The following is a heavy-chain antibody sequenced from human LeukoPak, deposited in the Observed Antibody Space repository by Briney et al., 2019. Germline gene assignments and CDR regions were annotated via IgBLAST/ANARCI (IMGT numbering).Heavy chain of an antibody. D-gene: IGHD3-16*01. V-gene: IGHV3-7*03. J-gene: IGHJ6*02. CDR3: ARGGGLDV. CDR2: INHNGNVN. CDR1: GFTFSSYW. Sequence: GGSLRLSCATSGFTFSSYWMNWARQAPGKGLEWVASINHNGNVNYYVDTVKGRFTISRDNAKNSLYLQMSNLRAEDTAVYFCARGGGLDVWGQGATVTVSS.